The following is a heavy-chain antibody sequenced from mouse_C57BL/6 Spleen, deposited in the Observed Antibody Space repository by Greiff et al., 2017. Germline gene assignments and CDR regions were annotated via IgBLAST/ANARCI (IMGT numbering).Heavy chain of an antibody. CDR1: GSTFTDYY. J-gene: IGHJ2*01. CDR2: IFPGSGST. Sequence: VKLMESGPELVQPGASVKISCKASGSTFTDYYINWVKQRPGQGLAWIGWIFPGSGSTYYNEKLKGKGTLTVDNSSSIAYMLLSSLTSEDSAVYFGARKLYSNHAKHLEDRGQGNTL. CDR3: ARKLYSNHAKHLED. D-gene: IGHD2-5*01. V-gene: IGHV1-75*01.